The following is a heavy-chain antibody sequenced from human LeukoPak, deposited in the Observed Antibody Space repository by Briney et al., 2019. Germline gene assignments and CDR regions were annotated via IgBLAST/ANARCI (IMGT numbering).Heavy chain of an antibody. V-gene: IGHV1-46*01. CDR2: IDPSGGGT. CDR1: GYTFTSYY. Sequence: ASVKVSCKASGYTFTSYYMHWVREAPGQGLEWMGIIDPSGGGTSYAQKFQGRVTMTRDTSTSTAYMELSSLRSEDTAVYYCASLGSGSSPIIDFDYWGQGTLVTVSS. D-gene: IGHD3-10*01. J-gene: IGHJ4*02. CDR3: ASLGSGSSPIIDFDY.